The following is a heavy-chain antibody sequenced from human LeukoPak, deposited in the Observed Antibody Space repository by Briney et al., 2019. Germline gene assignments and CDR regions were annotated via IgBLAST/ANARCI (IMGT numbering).Heavy chain of an antibody. V-gene: IGHV4-34*01. CDR2: INHSGST. CDR3: ARGVRGSTSWNSYYNYFYLDV. CDR1: GGSFSGYY. Sequence: PSETLSLTCAVYGGSFSGYYWSWIRQPPGKGLEWIGEINHSGSTNYYPSLTSRATLSIDTSKNQFSLKLSSVTVADTAVYYCARGVRGSTSWNSYYNYFYLDVWGKGTTVTVSS. D-gene: IGHD1-7*01. J-gene: IGHJ6*03.